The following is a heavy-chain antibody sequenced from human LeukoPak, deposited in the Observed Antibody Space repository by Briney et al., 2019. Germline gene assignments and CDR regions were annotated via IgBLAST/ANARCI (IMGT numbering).Heavy chain of an antibody. CDR2: INTNTGNP. CDR3: ARVAEYSSGWYDPFDY. V-gene: IGHV7-4-1*02. CDR1: GYSFTSYG. D-gene: IGHD6-19*01. J-gene: IGHJ4*02. Sequence: GASVKVSCKASGYSFTSYGMNWVRQAPGQGLEWMGWINTNTGNPTYAQDFTGRCVFSLDTSVSTAYLQISSLKAEDTAVYYCARVAEYSSGWYDPFDYWGQGTLVTVSS.